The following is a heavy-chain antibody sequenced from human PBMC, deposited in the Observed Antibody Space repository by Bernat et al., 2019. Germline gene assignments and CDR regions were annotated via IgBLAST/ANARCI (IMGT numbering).Heavy chain of an antibody. CDR2: IKQDGSEK. D-gene: IGHD6-25*01. V-gene: IGHV3-7*01. J-gene: IGHJ4*02. CDR3: ARDFASATRGY. CDR1: GFMFRDYW. Sequence: EVQLVESGGGLVQPGGSLRLSCAASGFMFRDYWMSWVRQTPGKGLEWLANIKQDGSEKKYVDSVKGRFTVSRDNAKNSLYLQMDSLRVEDTAMYYCARDFASATRGYWGKGTLVTVSS.